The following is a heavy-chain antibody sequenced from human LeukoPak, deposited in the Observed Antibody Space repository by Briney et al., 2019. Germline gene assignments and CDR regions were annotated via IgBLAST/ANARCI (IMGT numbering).Heavy chain of an antibody. Sequence: PSQTLSLTCTVSGGSISSSNWWSWVRQPPGKGLEWIGEIYQSGSTNYNPSLKSRVTISVDKSKNQFSLKLSSVTAADTAVYYCARFIVVVAAPSRFDPWGQGTLVTVSS. CDR1: GGSISSSNW. CDR2: IYQSGST. D-gene: IGHD2-15*01. CDR3: ARFIVVVAAPSRFDP. V-gene: IGHV4-4*02. J-gene: IGHJ5*02.